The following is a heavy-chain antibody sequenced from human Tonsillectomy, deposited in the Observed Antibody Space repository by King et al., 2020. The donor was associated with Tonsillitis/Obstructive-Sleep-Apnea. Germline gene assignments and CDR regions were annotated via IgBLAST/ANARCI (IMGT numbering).Heavy chain of an antibody. CDR3: AHVLADSLLGTNLDY. CDR1: GFSLSTSGVG. Sequence: TLKESGPTLVKPTQTLTLTCSFSGFSLSTSGVGVGWIRQPPGKALEWLALIYWDADKRYSPSLKSRLTITKDTSTNQVVLTMTKMDPVDTATSYLAHVLADSLLGTNLDYWGQGTLVTVSS. V-gene: IGHV2-5*02. D-gene: IGHD2-21*01. CDR2: IYWDADK. J-gene: IGHJ4*02.